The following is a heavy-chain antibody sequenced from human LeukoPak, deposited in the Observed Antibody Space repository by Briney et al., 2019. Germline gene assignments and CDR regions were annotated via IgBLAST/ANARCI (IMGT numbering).Heavy chain of an antibody. CDR2: ISGSGGSA. CDR1: GFTFSSYA. Sequence: PGGSLRLSCAASGFTFSSYAMSWVRQATGKGLVGVSAISGSGGSAYYADSVMGRFTISRDNSKNTLYLQMNSLRAEDTAVYYYAKAPFKYGGFGYWGQGTLVTVSS. J-gene: IGHJ4*02. CDR3: AKAPFKYGGFGY. V-gene: IGHV3-23*01. D-gene: IGHD3-16*01.